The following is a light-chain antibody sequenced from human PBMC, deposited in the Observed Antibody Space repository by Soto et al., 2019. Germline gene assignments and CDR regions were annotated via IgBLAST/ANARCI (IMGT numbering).Light chain of an antibody. Sequence: DIQLTQSPSSLSASVGDRVIITCRASQSISSYLSWYQVKPGTVPKLLIYAASSLQSGVPSRFSGSAVGTDFKFIISSLQPEDSATYYCLQDYNYPRTFGQGTKVDIK. CDR2: AAS. CDR3: LQDYNYPRT. J-gene: IGKJ1*01. V-gene: IGKV1-39*01. CDR1: QSISSY.